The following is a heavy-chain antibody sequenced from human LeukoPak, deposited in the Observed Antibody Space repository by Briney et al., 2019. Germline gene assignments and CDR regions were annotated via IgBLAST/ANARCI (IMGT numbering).Heavy chain of an antibody. D-gene: IGHD6-13*01. CDR2: INHSGST. CDR1: GGSFSGYY. Sequence: PSETLSLTCAVYGGSFSGYYWSWIRQPPGKGLEWIGEINHSGSTNYNPSLKSRVTISVDTSKNQFSLKLSSVTDADTAVYYCARSSSWPSDWGQGTLVTVSS. J-gene: IGHJ4*02. V-gene: IGHV4-34*01. CDR3: ARSSSWPSD.